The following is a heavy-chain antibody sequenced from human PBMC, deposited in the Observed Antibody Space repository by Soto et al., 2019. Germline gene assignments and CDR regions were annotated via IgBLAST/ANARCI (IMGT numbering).Heavy chain of an antibody. CDR2: FNSGSDNT. V-gene: IGHV1-3*01. Sequence: ASVKVSCKASGYTFTSYSIHWVRQAPGQMLEWMVCFNSGSDNTKYSQKFQDRVTITRDPSATTAYMDLSSLRHEDTAVYYCARESTRNTAPDYWGKGNLVTVSS. D-gene: IGHD1-1*01. J-gene: IGHJ4*02. CDR1: GYTFTSYS. CDR3: ARESTRNTAPDY.